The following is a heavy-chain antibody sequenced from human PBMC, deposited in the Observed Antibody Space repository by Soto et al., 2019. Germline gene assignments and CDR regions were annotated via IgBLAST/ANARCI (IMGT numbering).Heavy chain of an antibody. CDR3: ADYSGTYNDAFDV. J-gene: IGHJ3*01. CDR1: GCSISSSGYY. V-gene: IGHV4-39*01. D-gene: IGHD1-26*01. CDR2: IYHTGSN. Sequence: QLQLQESGPGLVRPSENLSLTCTVSGCSISSSGYYWGWIRQPPGKGLEWIGSIYHTGSNYYNPSLKSRVTLSVDKSKNQFSLRLNSVTAADTAEFYCADYSGTYNDAFDVWGQGTRVTVSS.